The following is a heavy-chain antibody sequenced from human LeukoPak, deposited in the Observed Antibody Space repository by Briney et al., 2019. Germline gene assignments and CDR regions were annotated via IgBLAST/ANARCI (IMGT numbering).Heavy chain of an antibody. J-gene: IGHJ4*02. CDR1: GGSISSGDYY. Sequence: SQTLSLTCTVSGGSISSGDYYWGWIRQPPGKGLEWIGSFSHGGGIYYNPSLKSRVSMSVDTSKNQFSLKLTSVTAADTAVYYCARVSIAVAGIAFDYWGQGTLVTVSS. CDR2: FSHGGGI. V-gene: IGHV4-39*07. CDR3: ARVSIAVAGIAFDY. D-gene: IGHD6-19*01.